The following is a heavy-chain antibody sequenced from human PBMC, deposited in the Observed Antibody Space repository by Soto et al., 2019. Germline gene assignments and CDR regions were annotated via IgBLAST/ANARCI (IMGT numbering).Heavy chain of an antibody. CDR3: ARVGLRYFDWLSSNYYYYYMDV. Sequence: ASVKVSCKASGYTFTSYDINWVRQATGQGLEWMGWMNPNSGNTGYAQKFQGRVTMTRNTSISTAYMELSSLRSEDTAVYYCARVGLRYFDWLSSNYYYYYMDVWGKGTTVTVS. J-gene: IGHJ6*03. CDR2: MNPNSGNT. D-gene: IGHD3-9*01. CDR1: GYTFTSYD. V-gene: IGHV1-8*01.